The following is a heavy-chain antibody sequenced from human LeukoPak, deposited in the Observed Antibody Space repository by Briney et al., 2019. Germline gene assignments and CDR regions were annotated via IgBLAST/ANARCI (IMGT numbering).Heavy chain of an antibody. CDR2: IGTAGDT. CDR3: ARAFTVVGATGFDY. Sequence: GGSLRLSCAASGFTFSSYDMHWVRHATGKGLEWVSAIGTAGDTYYPGSVKGRFTISRENAKNSLYLQMNSLRAGDTAVYYCARAFTVVGATGFDYWGQGTLVTVSS. CDR1: GFTFSSYD. D-gene: IGHD1-26*01. V-gene: IGHV3-13*01. J-gene: IGHJ4*02.